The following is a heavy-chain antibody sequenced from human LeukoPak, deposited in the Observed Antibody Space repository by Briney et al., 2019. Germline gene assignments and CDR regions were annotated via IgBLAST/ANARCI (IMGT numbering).Heavy chain of an antibody. V-gene: IGHV3-23*01. J-gene: IGHJ4*02. D-gene: IGHD7-27*01. CDR2: ISGSGGST. Sequence: GGSLRLSCAASGFTFSSYAMSWVRQAPGKGLEWVSAISGSGGSTYYADSVKGRFTISRDNAKNSLYLQMNSLRAEDTAVYYCARDLLSWASPFDYWGQGTLVTVSS. CDR1: GFTFSSYA. CDR3: ARDLLSWASPFDY.